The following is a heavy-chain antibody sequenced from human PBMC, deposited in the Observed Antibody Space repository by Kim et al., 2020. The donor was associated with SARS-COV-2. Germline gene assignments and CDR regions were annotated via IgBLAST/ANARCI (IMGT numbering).Heavy chain of an antibody. J-gene: IGHJ3*02. V-gene: IGHV3-30*03. Sequence: GGSLRLSCAASGFTFSSFGMHWVRQAPGKGLEWLTVIPHDGNNKDCADSVKGRFTTSRDNSKNTLFLEMNDLRSEDTAVYYCACFGGNAFDIWGQGTMVTVSS. CDR1: GFTFSSFG. CDR3: ACFGGNAFDI. CDR2: IPHDGNNK. D-gene: IGHD3-10*01.